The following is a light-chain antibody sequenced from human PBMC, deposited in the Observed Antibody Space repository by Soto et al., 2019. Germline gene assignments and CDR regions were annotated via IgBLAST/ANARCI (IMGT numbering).Light chain of an antibody. CDR2: DAS. Sequence: DIQMTQSPSSLSASVGDRVTITCRASQSISHYLAWYQHKPGKAPNLLIYDASTLEAGIPSRFSGSGSGTKFTLTISRLQPGDFATYYFHQYNSDSTFGQGNKL. CDR3: HQYNSDST. J-gene: IGKJ2*01. V-gene: IGKV1-5*01. CDR1: QSISHY.